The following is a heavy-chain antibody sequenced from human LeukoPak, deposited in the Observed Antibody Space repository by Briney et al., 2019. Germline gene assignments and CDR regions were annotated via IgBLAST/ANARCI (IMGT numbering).Heavy chain of an antibody. CDR2: IYTSGST. Sequence: PSETLSLTCTVSGGSISSYYWSWIRQPAGKGLEWIGRIYTSGSTNYNPSLKSRVTMSVDTSKNQISLKLSSVTAADTAVYYCARDHYDSSGYYSWDYWGQGTLVTVSS. D-gene: IGHD3-22*01. CDR1: GGSISSYY. J-gene: IGHJ4*02. CDR3: ARDHYDSSGYYSWDY. V-gene: IGHV4-4*07.